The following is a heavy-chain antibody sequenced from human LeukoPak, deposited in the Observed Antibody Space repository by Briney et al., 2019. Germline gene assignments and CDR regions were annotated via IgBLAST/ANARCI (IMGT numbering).Heavy chain of an antibody. V-gene: IGHV3-48*04. D-gene: IGHD1-26*01. J-gene: IGHJ4*02. Sequence: PGGSLRLSCAASGFTFNSYSMTWVRQAPGKGLEWISYITTSGTSTYYADSVKGRFTISRDNGKTALSLQMNSLRAEDTAVYYCVVHSATSCYWGQGTLVTVSS. CDR1: GFTFNSYS. CDR2: ITTSGTST. CDR3: VVHSATSCY.